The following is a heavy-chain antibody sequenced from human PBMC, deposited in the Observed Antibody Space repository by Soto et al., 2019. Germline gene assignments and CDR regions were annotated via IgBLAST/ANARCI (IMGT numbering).Heavy chain of an antibody. Sequence: ASVKVSCKASGYTFTSYGISWVRQAPGQGLEWMGWISAYNGNTNYAQKLQGRVTMTTDTSTSTAYMELRSLRSDDTAVYYCARGGQRGPYYDILTGPLGYWGQGTLVTVSS. V-gene: IGHV1-18*01. CDR2: ISAYNGNT. CDR3: ARGGQRGPYYDILTGPLGY. D-gene: IGHD3-9*01. J-gene: IGHJ4*02. CDR1: GYTFTSYG.